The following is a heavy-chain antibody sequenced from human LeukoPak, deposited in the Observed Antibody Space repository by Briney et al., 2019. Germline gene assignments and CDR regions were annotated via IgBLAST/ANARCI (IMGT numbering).Heavy chain of an antibody. CDR3: ARGTSVAWYGLY. J-gene: IGHJ4*02. CDR2: IYSGGST. V-gene: IGHV3-66*01. Sequence: PGGSLRLSCAASGFTVSSNYMTWVRQAPGKGLEWVSVIYSGGSTYYPDSVKDRFIISRDNFKNTLNLQMNSLRAEDAAAYYCARGTSVAWYGLYWGQGTLVTVSS. D-gene: IGHD6-13*01. CDR1: GFTVSSNY.